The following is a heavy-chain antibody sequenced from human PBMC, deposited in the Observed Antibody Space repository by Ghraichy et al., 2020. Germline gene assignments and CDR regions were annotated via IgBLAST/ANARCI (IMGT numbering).Heavy chain of an antibody. CDR3: ARVGPYYDSSGYYYPIDY. Sequence: GESLKISCAASGFTFSSYSMNWVRQAPGKGLEWVSYISSSSSTIYYADSVKGRFTISRDNAKNSLYLQMNSLRAEDTAVYYCARVGPYYDSSGYYYPIDYWGQGTLVTVSS. D-gene: IGHD3-22*01. CDR1: GFTFSSYS. V-gene: IGHV3-48*01. J-gene: IGHJ4*02. CDR2: ISSSSSTI.